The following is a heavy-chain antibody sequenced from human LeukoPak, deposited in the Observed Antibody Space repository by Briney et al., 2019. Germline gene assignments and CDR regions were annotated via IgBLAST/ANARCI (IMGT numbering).Heavy chain of an antibody. CDR2: ISTSGSTK. CDR3: ARDLMGHSVYDRGDY. CDR1: GFTFSSYE. Sequence: GGSLRLSCAASGFTFSSYEMNWVRQAPGKGLEWVSYISTSGSTKYYADSVKGRFTISRDNSKNSLFLQMDSLRVEDTATYYCARDLMGHSVYDRGDYWGRGTLVTVSS. V-gene: IGHV3-48*03. J-gene: IGHJ4*02. D-gene: IGHD5/OR15-5a*01.